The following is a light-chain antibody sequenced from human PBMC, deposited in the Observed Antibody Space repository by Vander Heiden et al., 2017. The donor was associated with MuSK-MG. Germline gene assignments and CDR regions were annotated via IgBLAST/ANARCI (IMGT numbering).Light chain of an antibody. CDR1: QRVLYTSNNKSY. CDR3: LQYFSSPYT. CDR2: WAS. V-gene: IGKV4-1*01. J-gene: IGKJ2*01. Sequence: IVMTQSPDSLSVSLGDRATINCQSTQRVLYTSNNKSYLAWYQQKPGQAPKVFIYWASSRESGVPARFTGSGSGTDFTLTISSLQAEDVAVYYCLQYFSSPYTLGQGTNLEI.